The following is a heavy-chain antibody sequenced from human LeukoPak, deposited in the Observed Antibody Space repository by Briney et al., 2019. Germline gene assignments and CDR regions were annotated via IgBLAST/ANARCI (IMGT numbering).Heavy chain of an antibody. CDR2: IYTSGST. D-gene: IGHD2-2*02. CDR1: GGSISSGSYY. Sequence: SETLSLTCTVSGGSISSGSYYWSWIRQPAGKGLEWIGRIYTSGSTNYNPSLKSRVTISVDTSKNQFSLKLSSVTAADTAVYYCAREHCSSTSCYSRIDYWGQGTLVTVSS. CDR3: AREHCSSTSCYSRIDY. J-gene: IGHJ4*02. V-gene: IGHV4-61*02.